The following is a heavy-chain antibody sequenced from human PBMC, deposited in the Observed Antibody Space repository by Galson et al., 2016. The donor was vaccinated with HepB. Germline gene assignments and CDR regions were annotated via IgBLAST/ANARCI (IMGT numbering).Heavy chain of an antibody. Sequence: SLRLSCAASGFTFSNYAMSWVRQAPGKGQEWVSAISGSGGSTYFTDSMKGRFTISRDNAKNSLYLQMNSLRAEDTAVYYCAGTMRYSFGWDVWGQGTTVTVSS. D-gene: IGHD5-18*01. CDR2: ISGSGGST. CDR1: GFTFSNYA. J-gene: IGHJ6*02. CDR3: AGTMRYSFGWDV. V-gene: IGHV3-23*01.